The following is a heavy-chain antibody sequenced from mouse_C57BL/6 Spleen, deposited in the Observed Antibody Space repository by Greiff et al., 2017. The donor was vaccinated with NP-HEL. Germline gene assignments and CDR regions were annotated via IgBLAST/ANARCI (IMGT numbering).Heavy chain of an antibody. CDR3: TRVGDYYGSSYWYFDV. Sequence: EVKLVESGEGLVKPGGSLKLSCAASGFTFRSYAMSWVRQTPEKRLEWVAYISSGGVYIYYADTVKGRFTISRDTARNTLYLQMSSLKSEDTAMYYCTRVGDYYGSSYWYFDVWGTGTTVTVSS. J-gene: IGHJ1*03. CDR1: GFTFRSYA. V-gene: IGHV5-9-1*02. CDR2: ISSGGVYI. D-gene: IGHD1-1*01.